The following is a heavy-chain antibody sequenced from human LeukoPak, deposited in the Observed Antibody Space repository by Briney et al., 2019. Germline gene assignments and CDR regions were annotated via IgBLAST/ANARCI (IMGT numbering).Heavy chain of an antibody. J-gene: IGHJ4*02. CDR1: GGSFSGYY. CDR2: INHSGSP. Sequence: SETLSLTCAVYGGSFSGYYWSWIRQPPGEGLEWIGKINHSGSPNYNPSLKSRVTISVDTSKNQSSLKLSSVTAADTAVYYCARGRRQNFDYWGQGTLVTVSP. D-gene: IGHD1-1*01. V-gene: IGHV4-34*01. CDR3: ARGRRQNFDY.